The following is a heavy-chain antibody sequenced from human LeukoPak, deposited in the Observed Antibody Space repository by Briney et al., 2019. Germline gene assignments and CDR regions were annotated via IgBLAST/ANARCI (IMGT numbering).Heavy chain of an antibody. CDR2: IYYSGST. Sequence: SETLSLTCTVSGGSISSYYWSWIRQPPGKGLEWIGYIYYSGSTNYNPSPKSRVTISVDTSKNQFSLKLSSVTAADTAVYYCARGLIVGATDYWGQGTLVTVSS. CDR1: GGSISSYY. D-gene: IGHD1-26*01. CDR3: ARGLIVGATDY. V-gene: IGHV4-59*01. J-gene: IGHJ4*02.